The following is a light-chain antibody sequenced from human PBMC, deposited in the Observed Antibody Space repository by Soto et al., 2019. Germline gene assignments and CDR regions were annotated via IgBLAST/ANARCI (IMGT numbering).Light chain of an antibody. CDR3: QQYNSYSLT. CDR2: DAS. Sequence: EIVMAQSSTTLSVYHGERPTLSCRASQSISNWLAWYQQKPWKAPKLLIYDASSLQSGVPSRFSGSGSGTEFTLTISSLQPDDFATYYCQQYNSYSLTFGGGTKVDIK. J-gene: IGKJ4*02. V-gene: IGKV1-5*01. CDR1: QSISNW.